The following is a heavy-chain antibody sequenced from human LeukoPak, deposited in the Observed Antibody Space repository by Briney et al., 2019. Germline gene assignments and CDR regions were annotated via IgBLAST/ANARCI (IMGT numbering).Heavy chain of an antibody. V-gene: IGHV1-69*01. CDR2: IIPIFGTA. CDR1: GGTFSSYA. Sequence: ASVRVSCKASGGTFSSYAISWVRQAPGQGLEWMGGIIPIFGTANYAQKFQGRVTITADESTSTAYMELRSLRSDDTAVYYCARDMLSNGLFDYWGQGTLVTVSS. J-gene: IGHJ4*02. D-gene: IGHD3-10*02. CDR3: ARDMLSNGLFDY.